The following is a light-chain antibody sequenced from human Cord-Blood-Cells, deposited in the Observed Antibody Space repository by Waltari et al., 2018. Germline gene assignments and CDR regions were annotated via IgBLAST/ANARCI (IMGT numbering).Light chain of an antibody. CDR1: QGISRY. CDR2: AAS. Sequence: DIQMTQSPSSLSASVGDRVTITCRASQGISRYLTWYQQEPGKAPKLLIYAASSLQSGVPSRCSGSGSGTDFTLTISSLQPEDFATYYCQQSYSTPFSFGQGTKLEIK. J-gene: IGKJ2*03. V-gene: IGKV1-39*01. CDR3: QQSYSTPFS.